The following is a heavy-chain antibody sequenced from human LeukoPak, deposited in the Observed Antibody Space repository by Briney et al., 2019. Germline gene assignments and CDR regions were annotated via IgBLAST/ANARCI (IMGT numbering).Heavy chain of an antibody. D-gene: IGHD4-17*01. CDR1: GFTFSSFA. V-gene: IGHV3-23*01. Sequence: GGSLRLSCAASGFTFSSFAMSWVRQAPGKGLEWVSTISGSGGSTNYADSVKGRFTFSIDNSKNTLYLQMNSLRAEDTAVYYCAKDLPDYGDYIEGYWGQGTLVTVSS. CDR2: ISGSGGST. J-gene: IGHJ4*02. CDR3: AKDLPDYGDYIEGY.